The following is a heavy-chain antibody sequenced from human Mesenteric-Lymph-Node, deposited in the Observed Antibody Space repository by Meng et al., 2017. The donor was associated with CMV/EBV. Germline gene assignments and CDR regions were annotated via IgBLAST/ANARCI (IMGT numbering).Heavy chain of an antibody. CDR1: GFTFSSYS. CDR2: ISSSSSYI. Sequence: SCAASGFTFSSYSMTWVRQAPGKGLEWVSSISSSSSYIYYAASVKGRFTISRDNAKNSLYLQMNSLRAEDTAVYYCARFRVTVTNNDYWGQGTLVTVSS. V-gene: IGHV3-21*01. J-gene: IGHJ4*02. D-gene: IGHD4-17*01. CDR3: ARFRVTVTNNDY.